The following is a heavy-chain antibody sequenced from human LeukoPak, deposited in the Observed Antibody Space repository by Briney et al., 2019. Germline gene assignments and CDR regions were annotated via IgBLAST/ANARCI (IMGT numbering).Heavy chain of an antibody. V-gene: IGHV1-2*02. CDR3: ARVSLPYCGGDCCPLYFDY. J-gene: IGHJ4*02. D-gene: IGHD2-21*01. CDR2: INPNSGGT. CDR1: GYTFTGYY. Sequence: ASVKVSCKASGYTFTGYYMHWVRQAPGQGLEWMGWINPNSGGTNYAQKFQGRVTMTRDTSISTAYMELSRLRSDDTAVYYCARVSLPYCGGDCCPLYFDYWGQGTLVTVSS.